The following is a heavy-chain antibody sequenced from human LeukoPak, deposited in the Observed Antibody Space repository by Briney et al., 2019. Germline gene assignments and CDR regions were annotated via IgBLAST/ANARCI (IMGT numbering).Heavy chain of an antibody. CDR2: MNSDGSEK. J-gene: IGHJ4*02. D-gene: IGHD1/OR15-1a*01. CDR3: ARAGTPGSVAY. V-gene: IGHV3-7*01. CDR1: GFSFRNYW. Sequence: VGSLRLSCAASGFSFRNYWMGWVRQAPGEGLEWVANMNSDGSEKYYVDSVKGRFTISRDNAKNSLCLQTDSLRAEDTAVYYCARAGTPGSVAYWGQGTLVTVSS.